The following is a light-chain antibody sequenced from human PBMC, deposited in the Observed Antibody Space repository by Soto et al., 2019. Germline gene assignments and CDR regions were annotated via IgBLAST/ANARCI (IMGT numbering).Light chain of an antibody. J-gene: IGKJ5*01. CDR1: QGISRS. CDR2: AAS. CDR3: QQADTFPIT. Sequence: IQMTELATCVSPSLRDSVTISCXASQGISRSLAWYQQKPGKAPKLLIYAASSLQSGVPSRFSGSGFGTDFTLTISSLQPEDSAIYYCQQADTFPITFGQGTRLEIK. V-gene: IGKV1D-12*01.